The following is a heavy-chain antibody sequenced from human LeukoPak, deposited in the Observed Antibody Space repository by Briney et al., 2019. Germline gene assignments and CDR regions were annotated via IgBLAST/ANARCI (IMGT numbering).Heavy chain of an antibody. J-gene: IGHJ4*02. CDR2: ISYDGSNK. CDR3: ARDSGTTRIAARSYYFDY. Sequence: PGGSLRLSCAASGFTFSSYAMHWVRQAPGKGLEWVAVISYDGSNKYYADSVKGRFTISRDNSKNTLYLQMNSLRAEDTAVYYCARDSGTTRIAARSYYFDYWGQGTLVTVSS. CDR1: GFTFSSYA. D-gene: IGHD6-6*01. V-gene: IGHV3-30-3*01.